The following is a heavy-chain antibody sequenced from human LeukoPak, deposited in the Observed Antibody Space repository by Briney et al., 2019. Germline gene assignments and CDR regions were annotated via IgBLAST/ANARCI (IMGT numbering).Heavy chain of an antibody. CDR3: ARVTSDFFDY. Sequence: GGSLRLSCAASGFTFSSYRMNWVRRAPGKGLEWVSSISSSSGYIYYANSVKGRFTISRDNAKNSLYLQINSLRAEDTAVYYCARVTSDFFDYWGQGTLVTVSS. J-gene: IGHJ4*02. V-gene: IGHV3-21*01. CDR1: GFTFSSYR. D-gene: IGHD2-2*01. CDR2: ISSSSGYI.